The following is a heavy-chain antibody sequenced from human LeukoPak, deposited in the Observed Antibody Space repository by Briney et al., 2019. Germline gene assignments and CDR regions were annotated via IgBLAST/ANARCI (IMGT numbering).Heavy chain of an antibody. CDR2: ISSSSSSYI. CDR1: GFTFSSYS. J-gene: IGHJ4*02. V-gene: IGHV3-21*04. CDR3: AKDRGYSGYDYNFDY. D-gene: IGHD5-12*01. Sequence: GGSLRLSCAASGFTFSSYSMNWVRQAPGKGLEWVSSISSSSSSYIYYADSVKGRFTISRDNSKNTLYLQMNSLRAEDTAVYYCAKDRGYSGYDYNFDYWGQGTLVTVSS.